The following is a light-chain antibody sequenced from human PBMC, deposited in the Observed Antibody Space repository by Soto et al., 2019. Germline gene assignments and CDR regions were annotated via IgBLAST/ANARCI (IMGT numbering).Light chain of an antibody. V-gene: IGLV2-14*01. J-gene: IGLJ3*02. CDR1: GSDVGFSKF. CDR2: EVS. Sequence: QSALTQPASVSGSPGQSITISCTGTGSDVGFSKFVSWHQQHPGKSPKLIIYEVSDRPSGVSNRFSGYKSGNTASLTISGLQADDEADYYCSSYTSSTTWVFGGGTKLTVL. CDR3: SSYTSSTTWV.